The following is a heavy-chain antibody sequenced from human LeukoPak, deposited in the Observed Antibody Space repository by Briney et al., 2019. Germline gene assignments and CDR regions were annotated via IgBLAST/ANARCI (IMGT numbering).Heavy chain of an antibody. CDR2: IIPIFGTA. D-gene: IGHD3-22*01. CDR3: ASVRAPSYDSSGYYPDY. CDR1: GGTFSSYA. Sequence: GASVKASCKASGGTFSSYAISWVRQAPGQGLEWMGGIIPIFGTANYAQKFQGRVTITADESTSTAYMELSSLRSEDTAVYYCASVRAPSYDSSGYYPDYWGQGTLVTVSS. J-gene: IGHJ4*02. V-gene: IGHV1-69*13.